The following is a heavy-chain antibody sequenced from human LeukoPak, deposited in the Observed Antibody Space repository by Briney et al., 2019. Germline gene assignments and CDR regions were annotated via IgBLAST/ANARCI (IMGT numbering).Heavy chain of an antibody. Sequence: SETLSLTCTVSGGSISSYYWSWIRQPAGKGLEWIGYIYYSGSTNYNPSLKSRVTISVDTSKNQFSLKLSSVTAADTAVYYCARARDSSDGTDYWGQGTLVTVSS. J-gene: IGHJ4*02. CDR3: ARARDSSDGTDY. V-gene: IGHV4-59*01. D-gene: IGHD3-22*01. CDR2: IYYSGST. CDR1: GGSISSYY.